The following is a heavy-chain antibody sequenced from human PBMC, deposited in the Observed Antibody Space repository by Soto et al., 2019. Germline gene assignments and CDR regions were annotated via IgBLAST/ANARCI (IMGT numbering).Heavy chain of an antibody. J-gene: IGHJ5*02. CDR3: ARVIAAVNWFDP. Sequence: SGTLSLTCTVSGGSISSGDYYWSWIRQPPGKGLEWIGYIYYSGSTYYNPSLKSRVTISVDTSKNQFSLKLSSVTAADTAVYYCARVIAAVNWFDPWGQGTLVTVSS. CDR1: GGSISSGDYY. V-gene: IGHV4-30-4*01. D-gene: IGHD6-6*01. CDR2: IYYSGST.